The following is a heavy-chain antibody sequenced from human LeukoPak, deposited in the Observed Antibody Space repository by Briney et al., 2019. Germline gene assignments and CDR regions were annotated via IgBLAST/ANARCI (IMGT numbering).Heavy chain of an antibody. CDR2: TYYRSKWYN. CDR1: GYSVSSNSAA. V-gene: IGHV6-1*01. CDR3: ARENWNDVFVYNYYMDV. Sequence: SQTLSLTCAISGYSVSSNSAAWNWIRQSPSRGLEWLGRTYYRSKWYNHYAVSVKSRITINPDTSKNQFSLQLNSVTPEDTAVYYCARENWNDVFVYNYYMDVWGKGTTVTVSS. J-gene: IGHJ6*03. D-gene: IGHD1-1*01.